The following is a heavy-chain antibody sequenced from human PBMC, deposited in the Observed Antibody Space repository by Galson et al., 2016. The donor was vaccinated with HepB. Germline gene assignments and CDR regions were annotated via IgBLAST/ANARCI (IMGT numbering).Heavy chain of an antibody. CDR1: GDSVSNNTAA. CDR2: TYYRSKWYN. D-gene: IGHD5-24*01. CDR3: AHGNSYSGLFDY. Sequence: CAISGDSVSNNTAAWNWVRQSPSRGLEWLGRTYYRSKWYNEYAVSVQTRINIIADTSKNHFSLQLQSATPEDTAVYFCAHGNSYSGLFDYWGQGALVTVSS. V-gene: IGHV6-1*01. J-gene: IGHJ4*02.